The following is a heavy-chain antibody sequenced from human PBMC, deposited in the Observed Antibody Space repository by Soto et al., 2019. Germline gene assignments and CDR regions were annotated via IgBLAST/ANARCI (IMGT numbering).Heavy chain of an antibody. D-gene: IGHD3-3*01. J-gene: IGHJ6*03. V-gene: IGHV3-48*01. CDR3: ARVRTSDNFWSDDYYYMDV. CDR1: GFTFSSYS. Sequence: PGGSLRLSCAASGFTFSSYSMNWVRQAPGKGLEWVSYISSSSSTIYYADSVKGRFTISRDNAKNSLYLQMNSLRAEDTAVYYCARVRTSDNFWSDDYYYMDVWGKGTTVTVSS. CDR2: ISSSSSTI.